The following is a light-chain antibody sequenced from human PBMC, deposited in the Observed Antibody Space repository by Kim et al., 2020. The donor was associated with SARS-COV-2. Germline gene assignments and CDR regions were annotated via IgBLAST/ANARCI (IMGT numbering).Light chain of an antibody. CDR3: QQYAGSPLYS. V-gene: IGKV3-20*01. CDR2: GAS. Sequence: SPGDRASLPFTARRSVSGDDLAWYQQKPGQAPRLVIYGASTRATGIPDRFSGSGSGTDFTLTINRLEPEDFAVYYCQQYAGSPLYSFGQGTKLEI. J-gene: IGKJ2*03. CDR1: RSVSGDD.